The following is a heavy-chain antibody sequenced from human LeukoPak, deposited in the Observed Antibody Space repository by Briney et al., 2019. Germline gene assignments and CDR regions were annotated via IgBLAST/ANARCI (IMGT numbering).Heavy chain of an antibody. V-gene: IGHV3-74*01. CDR2: INSDGSST. D-gene: IGHD3-22*01. J-gene: IGHJ4*02. CDR3: ARINYYDSSGHPVGFDY. CDR1: RFTFSSYW. Sequence: GGSLRLSCAASRFTFSSYWMHWVRQAPGKGLVWVSRINSDGSSTTYADSVKGRFTISRDNAKNTLYLQMNSLRAEDTAVYYCARINYYDSSGHPVGFDYWGQGTLVTVSS.